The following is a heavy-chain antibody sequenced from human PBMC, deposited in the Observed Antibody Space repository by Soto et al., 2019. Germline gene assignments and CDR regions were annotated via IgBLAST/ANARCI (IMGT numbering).Heavy chain of an antibody. CDR1: GDSVSNNSVA. D-gene: IGHD3-10*01. V-gene: IGHV6-1*01. CDR3: ARTLRGRGVKYFDD. CDR2: TYYRSKWHY. Sequence: SQTLSLTCAISGDSVSNNSVAWNWVRQSPSRGLEWLGGTYYRSKWHYDYAPSVRSRITINPDTSKNHFSLQLNSVSPEDAAVYYCARTLRGRGVKYFDDWGQGTLVTVSS. J-gene: IGHJ4*02.